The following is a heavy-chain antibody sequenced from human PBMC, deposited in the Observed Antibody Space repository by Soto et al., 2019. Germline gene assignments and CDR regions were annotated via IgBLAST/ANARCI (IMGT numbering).Heavy chain of an antibody. Sequence: GGSLRLSCAASGFTFSDYYMSWIRQAPGKGLEWVSYISSSGHNRYYADSVRGRFTISRDNAKNSLYLQMNSLRAEDTAVYYCAREISLWLVRENAFDIWGQGTMVTVSS. V-gene: IGHV3-11*01. CDR1: GFTFSDYY. D-gene: IGHD6-19*01. CDR2: ISSSGHNR. J-gene: IGHJ3*02. CDR3: AREISLWLVRENAFDI.